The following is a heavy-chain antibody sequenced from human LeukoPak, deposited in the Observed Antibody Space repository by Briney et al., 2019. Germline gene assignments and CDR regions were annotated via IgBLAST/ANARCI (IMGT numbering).Heavy chain of an antibody. CDR2: MNPNSGNT. J-gene: IGHJ4*02. D-gene: IGHD3-9*01. CDR1: GYTFTSYD. CDR3: ARYYDILTGLSRDY. V-gene: IGHV1-8*01. Sequence: ASVKVSCKASGYTFTSYDINWVRQAPGQGLECMGWMNPNSGNTGYAQKFQGRVTMTRNTSISTAYMELSSLRSEDTAVYYCARYYDILTGLSRDYWGQGTLVTVSS.